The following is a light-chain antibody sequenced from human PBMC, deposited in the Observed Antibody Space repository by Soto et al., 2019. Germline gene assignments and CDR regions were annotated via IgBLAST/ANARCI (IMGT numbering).Light chain of an antibody. J-gene: IGKJ4*01. Sequence: ETVLTQSPGTLSLSPGERATLSCRASQSISSGYLAWYQQRPGQAPRLLISGASNRATGIPDRFSGRGSGTDFPLTISRLEPEDFAVYYCQQYGGSPLVTFGGGTKVEIK. CDR1: QSISSGY. CDR2: GAS. CDR3: QQYGGSPLVT. V-gene: IGKV3-20*01.